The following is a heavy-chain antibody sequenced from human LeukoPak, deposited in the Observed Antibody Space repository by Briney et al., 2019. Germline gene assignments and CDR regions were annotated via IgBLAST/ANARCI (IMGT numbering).Heavy chain of an antibody. D-gene: IGHD2-2*01. CDR2: IIPIFGTA. CDR3: AGAEVAAAQGRLGC. CDR1: GGTFSSYA. V-gene: IGHV1-69*06. Sequence: SVKVSCKASGGTFSSYAISWVRQAPGQGLEWMGGIIPIFGTANYAQKFQGRVTITADKSTSTAYMELSSLRSEDTAVYYCAGAEVAAAQGRLGCWGQGTLVTVSS. J-gene: IGHJ4*02.